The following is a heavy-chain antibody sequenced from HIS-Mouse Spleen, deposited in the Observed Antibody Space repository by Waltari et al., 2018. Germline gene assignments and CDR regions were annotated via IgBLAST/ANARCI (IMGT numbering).Heavy chain of an antibody. CDR2: IYYSGST. Sequence: QLQLQESGPGLVKPSETLSLTCTVSGGSISRTRHYWGWIRQPPGKGLEWIGSIYYSGSTYYNPSLKSRVTISVDTSKNQFSLKLSSVTAADTAVYYCAREIPYSSSWYDWYFDLWGRGTLVTVSS. CDR1: GGSISRTRHY. J-gene: IGHJ2*01. D-gene: IGHD6-13*01. CDR3: AREIPYSSSWYDWYFDL. V-gene: IGHV4-39*07.